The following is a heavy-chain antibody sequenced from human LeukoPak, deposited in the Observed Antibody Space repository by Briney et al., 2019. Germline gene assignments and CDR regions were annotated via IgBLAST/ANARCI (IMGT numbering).Heavy chain of an antibody. CDR3: ARGGSGWPDY. Sequence: GGSLRLSCAASGFTFNNYCMNWVRQAPGKGLEWVSSISSRSSYINYADSVKGRFTISRDNAKNSLYLQMNSLRAEDTAVYYCARGGSGWPDYWGQGTLVTVSS. CDR2: ISSRSSYI. J-gene: IGHJ4*02. D-gene: IGHD6-19*01. CDR1: GFTFNNYC. V-gene: IGHV3-21*01.